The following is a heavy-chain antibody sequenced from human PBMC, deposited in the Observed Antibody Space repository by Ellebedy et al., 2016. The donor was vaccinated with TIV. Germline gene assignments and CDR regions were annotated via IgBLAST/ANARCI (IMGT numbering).Heavy chain of an antibody. CDR2: IFYSGHT. V-gene: IGHV4-59*01. CDR1: GASITSYY. J-gene: IGHJ4*02. CDR3: AREARIAVAGMAGFDY. D-gene: IGHD6-19*01. Sequence: MPSETLSLTCTVSGASITSYYWNWIRQPPGKGLEWIAYIFYSGHTNYNPSLKSRVTISVDTYKNQFSLKLNSVTAADTAVYYCAREARIAVAGMAGFDYWGQGTLVTVSS.